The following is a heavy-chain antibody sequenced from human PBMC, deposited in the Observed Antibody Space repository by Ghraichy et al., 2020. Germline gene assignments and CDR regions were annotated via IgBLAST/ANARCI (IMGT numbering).Heavy chain of an antibody. CDR2: ISYTGSTL. J-gene: IGHJ4*02. CDR3: ARGTMGDGFWRGYNYFDY. Sequence: GGSLRLSCAASGFTFSGYSMNWVRQAPGKGLEWISYISYTGSTLYYADSVKGRFTFSRDNAKNSLYLQMTSLRDEDTAVYYCARGTMGDGFWRGYNYFDYWGQGTLVPVSS. CDR1: GFTFSGYS. V-gene: IGHV3-48*02. D-gene: IGHD3-3*01.